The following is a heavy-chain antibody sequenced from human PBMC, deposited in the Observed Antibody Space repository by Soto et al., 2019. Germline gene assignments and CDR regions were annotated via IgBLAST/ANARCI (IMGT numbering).Heavy chain of an antibody. D-gene: IGHD6-13*01. V-gene: IGHV3-33*01. CDR2: MWYDGSNE. CDR3: ARVSSSWAGIDCFDY. J-gene: IGHJ4*02. Sequence: SLRLSCETSGFTFSDYGMHWVRQAPGKGLEWGAVMWYDGSNEYHAESVKGRFTISRDSSKSTLYLHMNSLRAEDTAVYYCARVSSSWAGIDCFDYWGQGTLVTASS. CDR1: GFTFSDYG.